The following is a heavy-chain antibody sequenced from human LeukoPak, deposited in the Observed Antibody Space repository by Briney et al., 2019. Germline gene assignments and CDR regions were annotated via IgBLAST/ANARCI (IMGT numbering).Heavy chain of an antibody. CDR3: ATTPLSSGLDY. D-gene: IGHD3-22*01. CDR2: FDPEDGET. J-gene: IGHJ4*02. Sequence: ASVKVSCKASGYTFTGYYMHWVRQAPGQGLEWMGGFDPEDGETIYAQKFQGRVTMTEDTSTDTAYMELSSLRSEDTAVYYCATTPLSSGLDYWGQGTLVTVSS. CDR1: GYTFTGYY. V-gene: IGHV1-24*01.